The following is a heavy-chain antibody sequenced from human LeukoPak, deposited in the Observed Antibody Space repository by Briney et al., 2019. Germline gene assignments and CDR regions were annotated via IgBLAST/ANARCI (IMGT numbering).Heavy chain of an antibody. CDR3: ARDGTGSYGLDY. J-gene: IGHJ4*02. V-gene: IGHV3-53*01. CDR2: IYSGGST. D-gene: IGHD1-26*01. Sequence: GGSLRLSCAASGFTVSSNYMSWVRQAPGKGLDWVSVIYSGGSTYYADSVKGRFTISRDNSKNTLYLQMNSLRAEDTAVYCCARDGTGSYGLDYWGQGTLVTVSS. CDR1: GFTVSSNY.